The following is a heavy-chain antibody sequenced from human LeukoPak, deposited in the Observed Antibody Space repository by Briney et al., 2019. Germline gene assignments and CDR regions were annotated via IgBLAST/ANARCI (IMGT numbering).Heavy chain of an antibody. V-gene: IGHV1-24*01. CDR3: STDRMVRGVMGGN. J-gene: IGHJ4*02. CDR1: GYTLTELS. D-gene: IGHD3-10*01. Sequence: ASVKVSCKVSGYTLTELSMHGVPQAPGKGREGRGDYNPEEGETINAQKFQGRDTMTEDTSTDRAYMELSRQRSEHRAVCYFSTDRMVRGVMGGNWGQGTLVTVSS. CDR2: YNPEEGET.